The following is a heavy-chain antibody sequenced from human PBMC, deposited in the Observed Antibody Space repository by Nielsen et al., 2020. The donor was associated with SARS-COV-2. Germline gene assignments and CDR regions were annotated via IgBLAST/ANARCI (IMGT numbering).Heavy chain of an antibody. CDR2: ISYDASKE. V-gene: IGHV3-30*03. J-gene: IGHJ4*02. D-gene: IGHD6-19*01. CDR1: GFTFNSFG. Sequence: GGSLRLSCAASGFTFNSFGMHWVRQAPGKGLEWVAVISYDASKEYYSDSVKGRFTISRDNSKNTLYLQMNSLRAEDTAVYYCARSFIAVADHLEYYFDYWGQGTLVTVSS. CDR3: ARSFIAVADHLEYYFDY.